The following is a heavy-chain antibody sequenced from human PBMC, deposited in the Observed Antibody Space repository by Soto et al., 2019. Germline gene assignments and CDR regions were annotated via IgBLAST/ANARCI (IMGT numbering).Heavy chain of an antibody. CDR2: INGGNGNT. CDR1: EYTFTSYT. CDR3: ARELQRLYSCDY. J-gene: IGHJ4*02. V-gene: IGHV1-3*01. D-gene: IGHD4-4*01. Sequence: QVQVLQSGAEVKKPGASVKVSCKASEYTFTSYTMHWVRQAPGQRLDWMGWINGGNGNTKYSQKFQGRVIITRDTSASTADMKLLSLRSDDTAVYYCARELQRLYSCDYWGQRTLGTVSS.